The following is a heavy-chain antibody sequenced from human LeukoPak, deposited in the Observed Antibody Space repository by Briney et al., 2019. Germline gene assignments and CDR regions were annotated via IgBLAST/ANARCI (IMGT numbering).Heavy chain of an antibody. D-gene: IGHD2-21*02. V-gene: IGHV3-15*01. CDR2: INKKIEGETA. J-gene: IGHJ4*02. Sequence: GGSLRLSCAASGFAFNNAWMNWVRQAPAKGLEWVGRINKKIEGETAHYAAPVRGRFIISRDDSKNTLYLQMDSLKTEDTDVYYCTTRVVTTNDYWGQGTLVTVSS. CDR3: TTRVVTTNDY. CDR1: GFAFNNAW.